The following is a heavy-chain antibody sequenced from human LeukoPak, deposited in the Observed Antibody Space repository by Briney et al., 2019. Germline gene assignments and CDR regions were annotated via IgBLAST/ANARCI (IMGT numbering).Heavy chain of an antibody. D-gene: IGHD6-13*01. CDR3: ARVPPASSSWYYMDV. V-gene: IGHV4-59*01. CDR1: GGSISSYY. Sequence: SETLSLTCTVSGGSISSYYWSWIRQPPGKGLEWIGYIYYSGSTNYSPSLKSRVTILVDTTKNQFSLKLTSVTAADTAVYYCARVPPASSSWYYMDVWGKGTTVTVSS. J-gene: IGHJ6*03. CDR2: IYYSGST.